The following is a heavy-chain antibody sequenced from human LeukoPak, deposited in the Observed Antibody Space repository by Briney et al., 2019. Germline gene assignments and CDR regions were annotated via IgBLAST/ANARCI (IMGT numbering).Heavy chain of an antibody. CDR3: ARDYCSSTSCYNPLDP. Sequence: GGSLRLSCAASGFTFSSYSMNWVRQAPGEGLEWVSSISSSSSYIYYADSVKGRFTISRDNAKNSLYLQMNSLRAEDTAVYYCARDYCSSTSCYNPLDPWGQGTLVTVSS. V-gene: IGHV3-21*01. CDR1: GFTFSSYS. J-gene: IGHJ5*02. CDR2: ISSSSSYI. D-gene: IGHD2-2*02.